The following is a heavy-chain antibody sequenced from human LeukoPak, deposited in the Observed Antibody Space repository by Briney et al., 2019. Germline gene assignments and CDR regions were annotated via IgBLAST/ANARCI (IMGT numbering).Heavy chain of an antibody. V-gene: IGHV3-7*01. CDR3: ATAHYRSYHYGLDV. Sequence: GGSLRLSCAASGFTFSTYWMNWVRQAPGKGLEWVANINQDGSAKYYVDSMKGRFSISRDNANNSLYLQMNSLRAEDTAVYYCATAHYRSYHYGLDVWGQGTSVTVS. CDR1: GFTFSTYW. CDR2: INQDGSAK. J-gene: IGHJ6*02. D-gene: IGHD3-10*01.